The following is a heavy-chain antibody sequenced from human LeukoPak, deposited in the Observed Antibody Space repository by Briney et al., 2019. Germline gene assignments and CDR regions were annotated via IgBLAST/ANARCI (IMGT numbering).Heavy chain of an antibody. J-gene: IGHJ4*02. CDR3: ARAVPYSSSWYY. CDR1: GYTFTSYD. V-gene: IGHV1-8*01. D-gene: IGHD6-13*01. Sequence: ASVKVSCKASGYTFTSYDINWVRQATGQGLEWMGWMNTNSGNTGYAQKFQGRVTMSRNTSISTAYMELSSLRSEDTAVYYCARAVPYSSSWYYWGQGTLVTVSS. CDR2: MNTNSGNT.